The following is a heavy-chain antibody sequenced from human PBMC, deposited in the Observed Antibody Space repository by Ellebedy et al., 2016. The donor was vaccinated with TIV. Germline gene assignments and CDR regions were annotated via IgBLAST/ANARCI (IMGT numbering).Heavy chain of an antibody. CDR1: GGSISSYY. V-gene: IGHV4-59*08. Sequence: SETLSLTCTVSGGSISSYYWSWIRQPPGKGLEWIGYIYYSGSTNYNPSLKSRVTISVDTSKNQFSLKLSSVTAADTAVYYCASGDWWKTGAFDIWGQGTMVTVSS. J-gene: IGHJ3*02. CDR2: IYYSGST. D-gene: IGHD2-8*02. CDR3: ASGDWWKTGAFDI.